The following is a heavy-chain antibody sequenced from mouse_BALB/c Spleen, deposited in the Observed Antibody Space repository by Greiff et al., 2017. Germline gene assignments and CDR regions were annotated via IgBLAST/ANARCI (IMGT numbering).Heavy chain of an antibody. Sequence: EVNLVESGGGLVKPGGSLKLSCAASGFTFSSYAMSWVRQTPEKRLEWVATISSGGSYTYYPDSVKGRFTISRDNAKNTLYLQMSSLRSEDTAMYYCARRSSFAYYRYDGVFDYWGQGTTLTVSS. CDR2: ISSGGSYT. CDR3: ARRSSFAYYRYDGVFDY. V-gene: IGHV5-9-3*01. J-gene: IGHJ2*01. D-gene: IGHD2-14*01. CDR1: GFTFSSYA.